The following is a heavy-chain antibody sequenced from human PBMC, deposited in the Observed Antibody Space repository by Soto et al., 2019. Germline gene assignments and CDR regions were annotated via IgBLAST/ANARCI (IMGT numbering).Heavy chain of an antibody. J-gene: IGHJ4*02. CDR1: GGSISSGGYY. D-gene: IGHD3-22*01. CDR3: ARTWERSGYQYYFYY. Sequence: TLSPTSTVSGGSISSGGYYWSWIRQHPGKGLEWIGYIYYSGSTYYNPSVKRRATISVPPSKNQFSLKLRSVTAADTAVYYCARTWERSGYQYYFYYWGQGTLVTASS. CDR2: IYYSGST. V-gene: IGHV4-31*03.